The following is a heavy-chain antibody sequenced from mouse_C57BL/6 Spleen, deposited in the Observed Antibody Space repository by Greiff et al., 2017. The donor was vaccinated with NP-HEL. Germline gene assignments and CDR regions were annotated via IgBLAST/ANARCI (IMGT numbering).Heavy chain of an antibody. Sequence: VKLMESGAELVRPGASVKLSCKASGYTFTDYYINWVKQRPGQGLEWIARIYPGSGNTYYNEKFKGKATLTAEKSSSTAYMQLSSLTSEDSAVYFCARGEGYDYGYWYFDVWGTGTTVTVSS. V-gene: IGHV1-76*01. J-gene: IGHJ1*03. CDR3: ARGEGYDYGYWYFDV. CDR1: GYTFTDYY. D-gene: IGHD2-4*01. CDR2: IYPGSGNT.